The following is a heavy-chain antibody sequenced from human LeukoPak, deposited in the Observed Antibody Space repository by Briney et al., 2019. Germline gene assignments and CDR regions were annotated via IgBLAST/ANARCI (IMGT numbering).Heavy chain of an antibody. CDR2: IYYSGST. J-gene: IGHJ4*02. V-gene: IGHV4-39*01. CDR3: ARGSAGGFDDY. CDR1: GGSINSNNYY. D-gene: IGHD3-16*01. Sequence: KPSETLSLTCTVSGGSINSNNYYWGWIRQPPGKGLEWITSIYYSGSTYYNPSLKGRVTISVDTSKNQFSLKLSSVTAADTAVYYCARGSAGGFDDYWGQGTLVTVSS.